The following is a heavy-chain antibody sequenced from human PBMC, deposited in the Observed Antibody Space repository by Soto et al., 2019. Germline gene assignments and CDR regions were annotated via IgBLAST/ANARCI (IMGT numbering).Heavy chain of an antibody. Sequence: QVQLVESGGGVVQPGRSLRLSCAASGFMFSSHGMHWVRQAPGKGLEWVANIWYDGSNKYYADSVKGRFTVSRDNSRNTLYLQMNNVRAEDTAMYYCVSGLELLDPWGQGTLVTVSS. V-gene: IGHV3-33*01. J-gene: IGHJ5*02. CDR1: GFMFSSHG. D-gene: IGHD1-7*01. CDR3: VSGLELLDP. CDR2: IWYDGSNK.